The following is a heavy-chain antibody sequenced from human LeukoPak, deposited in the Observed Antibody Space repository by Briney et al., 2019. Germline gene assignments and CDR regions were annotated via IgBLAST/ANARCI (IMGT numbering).Heavy chain of an antibody. CDR3: ARARYGGPPPGY. J-gene: IGHJ4*02. V-gene: IGHV1-69*04. CDR1: GGTFSSYA. CDR2: IIPILGIA. D-gene: IGHD4-23*01. Sequence: ASVKVSCKASGGTFSSYAISWVRQAPGQGLEWMGRIIPILGIANYAQKFQGRVTITADKSTSTAYMELRSLRSDDTAVYYCARARYGGPPPGYWGQGTLVTVSS.